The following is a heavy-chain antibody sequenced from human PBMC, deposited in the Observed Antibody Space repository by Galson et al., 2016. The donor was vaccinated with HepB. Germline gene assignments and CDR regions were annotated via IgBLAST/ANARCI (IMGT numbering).Heavy chain of an antibody. CDR2: ISDYNGKA. CDR1: GYTFRRNA. J-gene: IGHJ4*02. Sequence: SVKVSCKASGYTFRRNAISWVRQAPGQGLEWMGWISDYNGKANYARKVQGRVTMTTDTSTSTAYMELRSLRSDDTAVYYCARSSGSYYALDYWGQGTLVTVSS. V-gene: IGHV1-18*04. CDR3: ARSSGSYYALDY. D-gene: IGHD1-26*01.